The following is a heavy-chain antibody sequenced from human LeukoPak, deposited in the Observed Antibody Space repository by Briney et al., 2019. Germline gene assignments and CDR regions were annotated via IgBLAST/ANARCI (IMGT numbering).Heavy chain of an antibody. J-gene: IGHJ6*03. CDR3: GGGDYYYYYYMDV. D-gene: IGHD3-10*01. V-gene: IGHV3-48*01. CDR1: GFTFSSYS. CDR2: IISSSSTI. Sequence: GGSLRLSCALSGFTFSSYSMNCVRQVPGRWRGWVSYIISSSSTIYYADSVKGRFTISRDNAKNSLYLQMNSLRAEDTAVYYCGGGDYYYYYYMDVWGKGTTVTVSS.